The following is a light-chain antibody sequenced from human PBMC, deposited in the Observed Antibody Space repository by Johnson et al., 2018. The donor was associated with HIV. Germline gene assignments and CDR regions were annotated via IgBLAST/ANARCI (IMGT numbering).Light chain of an antibody. Sequence: QAVLTQPPSVSAAPGQKVTISCSGSSSNIGNNYVSWYQQLPGTAPKLLIYDNNKRPSGIPDRFSGSKSGTSATLGITGLQTGDDADYYCGTWDSSLSALFGTGTKVTVL. V-gene: IGLV1-51*01. CDR1: SSNIGNNY. J-gene: IGLJ1*01. CDR2: DNN. CDR3: GTWDSSLSAL.